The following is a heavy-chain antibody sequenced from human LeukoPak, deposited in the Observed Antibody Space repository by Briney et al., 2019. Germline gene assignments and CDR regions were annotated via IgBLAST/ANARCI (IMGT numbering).Heavy chain of an antibody. CDR2: ISGSGNTT. J-gene: IGHJ3*02. CDR3: ARGPYCGGGTCFSLGAFDI. Sequence: GGSLRLSCAGSGFTFSRHAMSWVRQAPGKGLEWVSGISGSGNTTHHSDSVKGRFNISRDNSKSTLFLQMNSLSAEDTAVYYCARGPYCGGGTCFSLGAFDIWGQGTMVTVSS. CDR1: GFTFSRHA. V-gene: IGHV3-23*01. D-gene: IGHD2-21*01.